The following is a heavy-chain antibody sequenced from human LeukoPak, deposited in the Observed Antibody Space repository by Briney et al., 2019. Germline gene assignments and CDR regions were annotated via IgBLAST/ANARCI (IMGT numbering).Heavy chain of an antibody. CDR2: IYSSGTT. D-gene: IGHD1-1*01. J-gene: IGHJ4*02. Sequence: SETLSLTCSVSGGSLSGYYWSWIRQTPGKGLEGIGYIYSSGTTNYNRALQSRVTISLDTAKNQFSLSVTSVTAADTAMYFCARRISSWNVYIDKWGQGIQVTVSS. V-gene: IGHV4-59*12. CDR3: ARRISSWNVYIDK. CDR1: GGSLSGYY.